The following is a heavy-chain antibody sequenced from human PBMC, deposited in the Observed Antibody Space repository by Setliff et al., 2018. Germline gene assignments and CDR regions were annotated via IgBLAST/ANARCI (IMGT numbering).Heavy chain of an antibody. CDR3: SISTLSICTGGSCPNAFDV. V-gene: IGHV1-18*01. D-gene: IGHD2-8*02. J-gene: IGHJ3*01. Sequence: ASVKVSCKASGYTFTTYGIAWVRQAPGQGLDWMGWISGYSGKTFYAPKFQDRVTMTTDTSTGTAYLDLRSLTSDDTAVYFCSISTLSICTGGSCPNAFDVWGQGTMVTVS. CDR1: GYTFTTYG. CDR2: ISGYSGKT.